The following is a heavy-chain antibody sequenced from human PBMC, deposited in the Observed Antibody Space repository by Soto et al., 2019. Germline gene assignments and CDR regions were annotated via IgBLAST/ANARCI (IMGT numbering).Heavy chain of an antibody. CDR3: ARRDWGGYFDY. V-gene: IGHV4-59*08. J-gene: IGHJ4*02. Sequence: QVQLQESGPGLVKPSETLSLTCTVSGGSISSYYWSWIRQPPGKGLEWIGYIYYSGSTNYNPSLMSRVTISVDTSKNQFSLKLSSVTAADTAVYYCARRDWGGYFDYWGQGTLVTVSS. D-gene: IGHD7-27*01. CDR2: IYYSGST. CDR1: GGSISSYY.